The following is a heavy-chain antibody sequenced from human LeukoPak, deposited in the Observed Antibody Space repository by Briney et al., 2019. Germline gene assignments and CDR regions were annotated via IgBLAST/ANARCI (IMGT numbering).Heavy chain of an antibody. V-gene: IGHV4-30-2*01. CDR3: ARVVQNYDILTGYYSYYFDY. Sequence: PSQTPSLTCAVSGGSISSGGYSWSWIRQPPGKGLEWSGYIYHSGGTYYNPSLQSRVTISVDRSKNQFSLKLSSVTAADTAVYYCARVVQNYDILTGYYSYYFDYWGQGTLGTVSS. CDR2: IYHSGGT. D-gene: IGHD3-9*01. CDR1: GGSISSGGYS. J-gene: IGHJ4*02.